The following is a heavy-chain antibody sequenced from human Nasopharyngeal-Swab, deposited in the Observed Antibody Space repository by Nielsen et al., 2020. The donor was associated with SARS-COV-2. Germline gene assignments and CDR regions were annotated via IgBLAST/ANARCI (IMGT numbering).Heavy chain of an antibody. V-gene: IGHV3-73*01. J-gene: IGHJ4*02. Sequence: GEFLKISCAASGFIFSDSAIHWVRQASGKGLEWVGRIRSKGNSYATEYAASVEGRFTISRDDSKNTAYLQMNSLITEDTAVYYCTRCGGSCYTGKDYWGQGTLVTVSS. CDR3: TRCGGSCYTGKDY. D-gene: IGHD2-15*01. CDR1: GFIFSDSA. CDR2: IRSKGNSYAT.